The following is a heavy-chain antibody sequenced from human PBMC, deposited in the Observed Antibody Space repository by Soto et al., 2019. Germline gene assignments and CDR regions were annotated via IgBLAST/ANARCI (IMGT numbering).Heavy chain of an antibody. J-gene: IGHJ4*02. CDR2: IYSDGTT. CDR3: AILSN. CDR1: GFTVSSNY. V-gene: IGHV3-53*01. D-gene: IGHD6-6*01. Sequence: GSLRLSCAASGFTVSSNYMNWVRQAPGKGLEWLSIIYSDGTTYYADSVKGRFTISRDNFKNTLYLQMNNLRAEDTAVYYCAILSNWGQGTLVTVSS.